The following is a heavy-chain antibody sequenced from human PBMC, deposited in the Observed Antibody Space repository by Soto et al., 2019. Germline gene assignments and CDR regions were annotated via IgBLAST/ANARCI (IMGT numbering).Heavy chain of an antibody. CDR1: GGSFSNDI. J-gene: IGHJ4*02. CDR3: ASGTVYGSGSYPVDY. V-gene: IGHV1-69*02. CDR2: IIPMFGRV. D-gene: IGHD3-10*01. Sequence: QVQLVQSGAEVKKPGSSVNVSCKASGGSFSNDIISWVRQAPGQGLDWMGTIIPMFGRVNYAQKLQGRVTITADKSTSTAYMELSSMRSDDPAVYYCASGTVYGSGSYPVDYWGQGTLVTVYS.